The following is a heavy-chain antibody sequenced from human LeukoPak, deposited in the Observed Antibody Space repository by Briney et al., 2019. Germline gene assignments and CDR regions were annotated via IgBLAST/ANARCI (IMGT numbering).Heavy chain of an antibody. V-gene: IGHV4-39*07. CDR2: INHSGST. Sequence: SETLSLTCTVSGGSISSGGYYWSWIRQPPGKGLEWIGEINHSGSTNYNPSLKSRVTISVDTSKNQFSLKLSSVTAADTAVYYCASDYGDSSGYYYRYYGMDVWGQGTTVTVSS. CDR1: GGSISSGGYY. J-gene: IGHJ6*02. CDR3: ASDYGDSSGYYYRYYGMDV. D-gene: IGHD3-22*01.